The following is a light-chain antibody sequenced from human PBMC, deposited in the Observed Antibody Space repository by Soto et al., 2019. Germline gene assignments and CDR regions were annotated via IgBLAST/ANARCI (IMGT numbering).Light chain of an antibody. CDR2: TNN. J-gene: IGLJ1*01. Sequence: QPVLTQPPSASGTPGQRVTISCSGSYSNIGSNTVNWYQHLPGTAPKLLIYTNNQRPSGVPDRFSASKSGTSASLAISGLQSGDEADYYCAAWDDSLNGYVFGPGTQLTVL. CDR1: YSNIGSNT. V-gene: IGLV1-44*01. CDR3: AAWDDSLNGYV.